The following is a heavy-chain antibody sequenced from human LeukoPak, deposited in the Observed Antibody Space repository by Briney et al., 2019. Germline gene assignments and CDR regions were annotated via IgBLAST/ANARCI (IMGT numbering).Heavy chain of an antibody. Sequence: GASVKVSCKASGYTFTSYYMHWVRQAPGQGLEWMGIINPSGGSTSYAQKFQGRVTMTEDTSTDTAYMELSSLRSEDTAVYYCATDELLYAKDFDYWGQGTLVTVSS. CDR3: ATDELLYAKDFDY. J-gene: IGHJ4*02. V-gene: IGHV1-46*01. D-gene: IGHD1-26*01. CDR1: GYTFTSYY. CDR2: INPSGGST.